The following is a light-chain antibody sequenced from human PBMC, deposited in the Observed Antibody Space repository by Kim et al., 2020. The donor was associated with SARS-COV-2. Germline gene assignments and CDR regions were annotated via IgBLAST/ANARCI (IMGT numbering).Light chain of an antibody. V-gene: IGLV3-19*01. Sequence: SSELTRDPAVSVALGQTVRITCQGDSLRSYYASWYQQKPGQAPVLVIYGKNNRPSGIPDRFSGSSSGNTASLTITGAQAEDEADYYCNSRDSSGNHPFGTGTKVTVL. CDR1: SLRSYY. CDR3: NSRDSSGNHP. CDR2: GKN. J-gene: IGLJ1*01.